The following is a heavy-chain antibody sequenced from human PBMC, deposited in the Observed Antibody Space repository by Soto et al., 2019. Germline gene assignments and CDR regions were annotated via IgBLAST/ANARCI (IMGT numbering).Heavy chain of an antibody. CDR1: GDSIGTYN. CDR3: VRQGIGALHGLVDV. J-gene: IGHJ6*02. D-gene: IGHD1-26*01. V-gene: IGHV4-59*08. Sequence: QVQLQASGPGLVKPSDTLSLTCTVSGDSIGTYNWGWIRQPPGKQLEWIGYIYSNGGTSYNPALKSRVTISADTSTKPFSLRLSSVTAADTAVYYCVRQGIGALHGLVDVWGQGTTVTVSS. CDR2: IYSNGGT.